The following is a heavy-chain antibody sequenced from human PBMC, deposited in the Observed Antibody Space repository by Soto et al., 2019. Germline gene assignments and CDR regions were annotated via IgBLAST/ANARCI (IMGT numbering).Heavy chain of an antibody. Sequence: SETLSLTCTVSGGSISSYYWSWIRQPPGKGLEWIGYIYYSGSTNYNPSLKSRVTISVDTSKNQFSLKLSSVTAADTAVYYCARGGGYCTNGVCYRYGSSWYGYFDLWGRGTLVTVSS. CDR3: ARGGGYCTNGVCYRYGSSWYGYFDL. D-gene: IGHD2-8*01. J-gene: IGHJ2*01. CDR1: GGSISSYY. V-gene: IGHV4-59*01. CDR2: IYYSGST.